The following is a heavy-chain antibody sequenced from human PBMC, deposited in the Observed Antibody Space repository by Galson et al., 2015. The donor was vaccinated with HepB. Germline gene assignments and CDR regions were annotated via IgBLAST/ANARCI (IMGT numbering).Heavy chain of an antibody. CDR1: GFTFSSYG. V-gene: IGHV3-33*01. J-gene: IGHJ3*02. Sequence: SLRLSCAASGFTFSSYGMHWVRQAPGKGLEWVAVIWYDGSNKYYADSVKGRFTISRDNSKNTLYLQMNSLRAEDTAVYYCARETTVDAFDIWGQGTMATVSS. CDR3: ARETTVDAFDI. CDR2: IWYDGSNK. D-gene: IGHD1-7*01.